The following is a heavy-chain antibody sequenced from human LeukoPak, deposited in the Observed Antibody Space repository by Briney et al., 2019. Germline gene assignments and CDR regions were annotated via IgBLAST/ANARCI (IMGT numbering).Heavy chain of an antibody. J-gene: IGHJ3*02. Sequence: SETLSLTCTVSGYSISSGYYWGWIRQPPGKGLEWIGEINHSGSTNYNPSLKSRVTISVDTSKNQFSLKLSSVTAADTAVYYCARRRFRTKGAFAIWGQGTMVTVSS. CDR2: INHSGST. CDR1: GYSISSGYY. V-gene: IGHV4-38-2*02. D-gene: IGHD2-2*01. CDR3: ARRRFRTKGAFAI.